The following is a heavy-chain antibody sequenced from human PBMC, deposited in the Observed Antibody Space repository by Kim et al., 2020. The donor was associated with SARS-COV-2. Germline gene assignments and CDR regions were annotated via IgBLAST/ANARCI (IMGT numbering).Heavy chain of an antibody. Sequence: NYHPYLERRVTITVDTSKIQFSLKLGSVTAADTAVYYCARVRSGYYYVDYWGQGTLVTVSS. D-gene: IGHD3-22*01. CDR3: ARVRSGYYYVDY. V-gene: IGHV4-59*01. J-gene: IGHJ4*02.